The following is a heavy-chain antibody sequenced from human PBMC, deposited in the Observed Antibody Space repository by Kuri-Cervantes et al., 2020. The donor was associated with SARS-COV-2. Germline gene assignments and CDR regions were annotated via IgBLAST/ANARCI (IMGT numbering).Heavy chain of an antibody. CDR1: GYSFTAYS. D-gene: IGHD3-3*02. Sequence: ASVKVSCKASGYSFTAYSYAWMRLAPGQGPEWIGWINVNDVDTSDERKVQGRVTMTTDTSTTTVYMDLRGLRSDDTAVYYCARESHLFFDVWGQGTTVTVSS. V-gene: IGHV1-18*01. J-gene: IGHJ6*02. CDR3: ARESHLFFDV. CDR2: INVNDVDT.